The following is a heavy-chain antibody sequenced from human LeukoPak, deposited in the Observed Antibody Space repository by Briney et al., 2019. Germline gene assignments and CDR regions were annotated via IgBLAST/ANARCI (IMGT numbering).Heavy chain of an antibody. CDR3: ARGLGWKVTPMGLFYMDV. J-gene: IGHJ6*03. CDR1: GGSFSGYD. CDR2: INYGGDT. Sequence: SETLSLTCGVDGGSFSGYDWTWVRQPPGKGLELIGQINYGGDTNYNPSLKSRVTISVDTSKNQFSLKVTSVTAADTAVYYCARGLGWKVTPMGLFYMDVWGEGATVTVSS. D-gene: IGHD1-1*01. V-gene: IGHV4-34*01.